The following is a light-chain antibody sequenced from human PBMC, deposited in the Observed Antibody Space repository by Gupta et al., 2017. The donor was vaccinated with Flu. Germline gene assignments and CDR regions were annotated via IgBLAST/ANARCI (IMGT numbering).Light chain of an antibody. J-gene: IGKJ1*01. Sequence: DIQMTXSPXSLSASVXDRVTITCRASQSISSYLNWYQQKPGKAPKLLIYAASSLQSGVPSRFSDSGSGTDFTLTISSLQPEDFATYYCQQSYSTLWWTFGQGTKVEIK. CDR1: QSISSY. CDR2: AAS. CDR3: QQSYSTLWWT. V-gene: IGKV1-39*01.